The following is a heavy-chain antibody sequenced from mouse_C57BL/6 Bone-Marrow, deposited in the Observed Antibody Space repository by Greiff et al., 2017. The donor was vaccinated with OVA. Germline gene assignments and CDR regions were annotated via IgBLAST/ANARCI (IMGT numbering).Heavy chain of an antibody. J-gene: IGHJ3*01. D-gene: IGHD3-1*01. Sequence: EVKLVESGPGLVKPSQSLSLTCSVTGYSITSGYYWNWIRQFPGNKLEWMGYISYDGSNNYNPSLKNRISITRDTSKNQFFLKLNSVTTEDTATYYCARGHSAYWGQGTLVTVSA. V-gene: IGHV3-6*01. CDR3: ARGHSAY. CDR1: GYSITSGYY. CDR2: ISYDGSN.